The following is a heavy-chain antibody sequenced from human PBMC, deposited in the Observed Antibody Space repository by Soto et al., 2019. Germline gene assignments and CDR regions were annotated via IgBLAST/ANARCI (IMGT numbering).Heavy chain of an antibody. J-gene: IGHJ4*02. CDR3: ARDDSGFSGSHYIDYFNY. V-gene: IGHV1-58*01. D-gene: IGHD1-26*01. CDR2: IIVGSGNT. Sequence: SVKVSCKASGFTFTSSAVQWVRQARGQSLEWIGWIIVGSGNTNYSQKFQDRVTFTRDTSAGTVYMELSSLTSEDTAVYYCARDDSGFSGSHYIDYFNYWGQGALVTVSS. CDR1: GFTFTSSA.